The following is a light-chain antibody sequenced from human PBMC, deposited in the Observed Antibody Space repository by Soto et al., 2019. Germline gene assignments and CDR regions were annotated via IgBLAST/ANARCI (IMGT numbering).Light chain of an antibody. J-gene: IGKJ2*01. CDR2: GAS. Sequence: EIVLTQSPGTLSLSPGERAPLSCRASQSVTSSYLAWYQQKPGQAPRLLIYGASSRATGIPDRFSGSGSATDFTLTISRLEPEDFAVYYCQQYGSSPPYTFGQGTKLEIK. CDR3: QQYGSSPPYT. V-gene: IGKV3-20*01. CDR1: QSVTSSY.